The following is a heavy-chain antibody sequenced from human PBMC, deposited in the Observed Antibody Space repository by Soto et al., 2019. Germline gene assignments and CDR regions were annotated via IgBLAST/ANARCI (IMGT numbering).Heavy chain of an antibody. CDR3: ARGGSDSPFDY. Sequence: DVQLVQSGGGLVQPGGSLRLSCVGSGFSFSDHYMDWVRQAPGKGLEWVARIRKETNGYSTQYAASVKGRFTISRDDSKHSVYIQVHSLNTADKAVYYCARGGSDSPFDYWGQGTLVTVSS. D-gene: IGHD3-16*01. CDR1: GFSFSDHY. J-gene: IGHJ4*02. CDR2: IRKETNGYST. V-gene: IGHV3-72*01.